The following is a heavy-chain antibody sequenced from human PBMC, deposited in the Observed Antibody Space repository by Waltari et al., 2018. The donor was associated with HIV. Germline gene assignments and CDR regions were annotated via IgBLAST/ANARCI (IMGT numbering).Heavy chain of an antibody. Sequence: QVQLVQSGAEVKKPGASVKVSCKVSGYTLTELSMHWVRQAPGKGLEWRGGFCPEKGTKNYAQKFQGRVTMTEDTSTDTAYMELSSLRSEDTAVYYCAINNHGGSPTRLDYWGQGTLVTVSS. CDR3: AINNHGGSPTRLDY. V-gene: IGHV1-24*01. D-gene: IGHD3-16*01. CDR1: GYTLTELS. CDR2: FCPEKGTK. J-gene: IGHJ4*02.